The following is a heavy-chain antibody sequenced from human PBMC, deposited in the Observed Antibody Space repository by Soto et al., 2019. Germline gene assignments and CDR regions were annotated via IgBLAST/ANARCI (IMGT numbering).Heavy chain of an antibody. D-gene: IGHD6-13*01. CDR2: ISGSGGST. J-gene: IGHJ4*02. CDR3: VEPRIAAAGTDY. V-gene: IGHV3-23*01. CDR1: GFPFSSYA. Sequence: PGGSLSLSCAASGFPFSSYAMSWVRQAPGKGLEWVSAISGSGGSTYYADSVKGRFTISRDNSKNTLYLQMNSLRAKDTAVYYCVEPRIAAAGTDYWGQGTLVTVSS.